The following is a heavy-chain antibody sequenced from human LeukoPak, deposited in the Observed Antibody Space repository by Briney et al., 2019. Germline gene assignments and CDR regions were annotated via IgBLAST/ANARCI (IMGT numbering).Heavy chain of an antibody. CDR3: ARSPPIVVVPAANAFDI. J-gene: IGHJ3*02. Sequence: ASVKVSCKASGGTFSSYAISWVRQAPGQGLEWMGGIIPIFGTANYAQKFQGRVTITADESTSTAYMELSSLRSEDTAVYYCARSPPIVVVPAANAFDIWGQGTMVTVSS. CDR2: IIPIFGTA. D-gene: IGHD2-2*01. V-gene: IGHV1-69*13. CDR1: GGTFSSYA.